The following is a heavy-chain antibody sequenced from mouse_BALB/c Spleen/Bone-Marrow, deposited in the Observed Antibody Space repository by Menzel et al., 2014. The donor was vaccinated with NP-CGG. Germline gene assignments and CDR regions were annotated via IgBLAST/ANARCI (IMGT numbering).Heavy chain of an antibody. J-gene: IGHJ3*01. CDR2: IDPSDSET. CDR1: GYTFTSYW. Sequence: QVHVKQSGAEFVKPGAPVKLSCKASGYTFTSYWMNWVKQRPGRGLEWIGRIDPSDSETHYNQKFKDKATLTVDKSSSTAYIQLSSLTSEDSAVYYCARGGYLFAYWGQGTLVTVSA. CDR3: ARGGYLFAY. D-gene: IGHD3-1*01. V-gene: IGHV1-69*02.